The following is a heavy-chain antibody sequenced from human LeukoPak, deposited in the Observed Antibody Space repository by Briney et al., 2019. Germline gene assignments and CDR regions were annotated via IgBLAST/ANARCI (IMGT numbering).Heavy chain of an antibody. Sequence: GGSLRLSCAASGFTFSNYWMSWVRQAPGKGLEWMANIKQDGSEKYYVDSVKGRFTISRDNAKKSLYLEMNSLRAEDTAVYYCARDSSPGYYDYVWGTYPRYWGQGTLVTVSS. CDR3: ARDSSPGYYDYVWGTYPRY. V-gene: IGHV3-7*05. CDR2: IKQDGSEK. J-gene: IGHJ4*02. CDR1: GFTFSNYW. D-gene: IGHD3-16*02.